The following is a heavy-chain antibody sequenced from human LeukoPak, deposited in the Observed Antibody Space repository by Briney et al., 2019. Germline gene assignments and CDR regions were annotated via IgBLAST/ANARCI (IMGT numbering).Heavy chain of an antibody. J-gene: IGHJ4*02. CDR3: AKDLMTLPYSSSALSNYFDY. CDR2: ISGSGSST. D-gene: IGHD6-6*01. V-gene: IGHV3-23*01. CDR1: GFTFSSYA. Sequence: GGSLRLSCAASGFTFSSYAMSWVRQAPGKGLEWVSAISGSGSSTYYADSVKGRFTISRDNSKNTLYLQMNSLRAEDTAVYYCAKDLMTLPYSSSALSNYFDYWGQGTLVTVSS.